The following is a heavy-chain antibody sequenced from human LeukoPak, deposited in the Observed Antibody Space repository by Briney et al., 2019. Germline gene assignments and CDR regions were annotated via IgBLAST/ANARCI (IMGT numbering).Heavy chain of an antibody. CDR1: GYSISSGYY. V-gene: IGHV4-38-2*02. Sequence: SETLSLTCTVSGYSISSGYYWGWIRQPPGKGLEWIGRIYHSWSTYYNLSLKRRVTISIDTSKNQFSLKLSSVTAADTAVYYCARGVRDGYNSREDLFRYFTKKKYYMDVWGKGTTVTVSS. D-gene: IGHD5-24*01. J-gene: IGHJ6*03. CDR2: IYHSWST. CDR3: ARGVRDGYNSREDLFRYFTKKKYYMDV.